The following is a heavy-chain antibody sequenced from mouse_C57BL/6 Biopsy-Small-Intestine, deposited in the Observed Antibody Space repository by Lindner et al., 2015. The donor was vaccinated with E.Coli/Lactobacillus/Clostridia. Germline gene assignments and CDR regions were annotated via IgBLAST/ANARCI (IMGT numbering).Heavy chain of an antibody. CDR1: GYSFTGYY. CDR2: INPRTGDA. V-gene: IGHV1-42*01. Sequence: VQLQESGPELVKPGASVKISCKASGYSFTGYYMNWVKQSPEKSLELIGEINPRTGDATYNQKFKAKATLTVDKSSDTVYMQLKSLTSEDSAVYYCARSDEGSFPYWGQGTLVTVS. J-gene: IGHJ3*01. CDR3: ARSDEGSFPY.